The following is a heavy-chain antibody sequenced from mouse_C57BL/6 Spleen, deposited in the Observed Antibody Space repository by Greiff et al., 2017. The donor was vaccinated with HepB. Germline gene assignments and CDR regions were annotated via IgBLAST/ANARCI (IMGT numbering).Heavy chain of an antibody. CDR2: IYPGDGDT. J-gene: IGHJ4*01. CDR3: ARARSSGYPHYYAMDY. D-gene: IGHD3-2*02. V-gene: IGHV1-82*01. Sequence: VKLQESGPELVKPGASVKISCKASGYAFSSSWMNWVKQRPGKGLEWIGRIYPGDGDTNYNGKFKGKATLTADKSSSTAYMQLSSLTSEDSAVYFCARARSSGYPHYYAMDYWGQGTSVTVSS. CDR1: GYAFSSSW.